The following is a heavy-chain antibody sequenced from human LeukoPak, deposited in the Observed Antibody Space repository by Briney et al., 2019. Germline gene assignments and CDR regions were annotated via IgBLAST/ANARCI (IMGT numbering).Heavy chain of an antibody. CDR3: ARAPNYDSSGYFIG. J-gene: IGHJ4*02. CDR2: ISGFGGST. Sequence: GGSLRLSCEASGFTFDSYAMNWVRQAPGKGLEWASSISGFGGSTYYADSVKGRLTISRDNSKNTLYLQMNSLRAEDTAVYYCARAPNYDSSGYFIGWGQGTLVTVSS. D-gene: IGHD3-22*01. CDR1: GFTFDSYA. V-gene: IGHV3-23*01.